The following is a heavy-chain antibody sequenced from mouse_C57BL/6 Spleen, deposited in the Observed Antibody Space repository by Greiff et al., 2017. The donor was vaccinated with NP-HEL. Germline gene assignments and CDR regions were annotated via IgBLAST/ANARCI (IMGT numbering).Heavy chain of an antibody. D-gene: IGHD1-1*01. J-gene: IGHJ4*01. CDR2: IDPSDSYT. Sequence: QVQLQQSGAELVMPGASVKLSCKASGYTFTSYWMHWVKQRPGQGLEWIGEIDPSDSYTNYNQKFKGKSTLTVDKSSSTAYMQLSSLTSEDSAVYYCARPTVDAMDYWGQGTSVTVSS. CDR1: GYTFTSYW. CDR3: ARPTVDAMDY. V-gene: IGHV1-69*01.